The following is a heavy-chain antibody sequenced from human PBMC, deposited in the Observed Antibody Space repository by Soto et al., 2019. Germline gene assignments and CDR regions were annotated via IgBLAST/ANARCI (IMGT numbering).Heavy chain of an antibody. CDR1: GFTFSSYA. J-gene: IGHJ4*02. Sequence: GGSLRLSCAASGFTFSSYAMSWVRQAPGKGLEWVSAISGSGGSTYYADSVKGRFTISRDNSKNTLYLQMNSLRAEDTAVYYCAKQGDHYQGCALGVAVYYFDYWGQGTLVTVSS. V-gene: IGHV3-23*01. D-gene: IGHD6-19*01. CDR2: ISGSGGST. CDR3: AKQGDHYQGCALGVAVYYFDY.